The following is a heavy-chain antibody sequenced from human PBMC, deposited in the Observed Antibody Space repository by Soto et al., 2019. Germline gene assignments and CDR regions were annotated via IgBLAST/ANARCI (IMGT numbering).Heavy chain of an antibody. CDR1: GYTFTSYG. V-gene: IGHV1-18*01. CDR3: AGQYDIWAGYYLGVGY. CDR2: ISAYSGNT. J-gene: IGHJ4*02. D-gene: IGHD3-9*01. Sequence: QVQLVQSGAEVKKPGASVKVSCKASGYTFTSYGISWVRQAPGQGLEWMGWISAYSGNTNYAQNLQGRVTMTRDTSTSTAYMEMTCLGADDTGVDYCAGQYDIWAGYYLGVGYWGQGPLVTVSS.